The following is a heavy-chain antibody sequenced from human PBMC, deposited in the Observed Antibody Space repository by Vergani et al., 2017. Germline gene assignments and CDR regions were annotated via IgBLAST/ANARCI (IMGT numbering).Heavy chain of an antibody. J-gene: IGHJ6*02. CDR2: INPNSGGT. V-gene: IGHV1-2*02. CDR3: ASSANYDFWSGYLIDYYYGMDV. Sequence: QVQLVQSGAEVKKPGASVKVSCKASGYTFTGYYMHWVRQAPGQGLGWMGWINPNSGGTNYAQKFQGRVTMTRDTSISTAYMELSRLRSDYTAVYYCASSANYDFWSGYLIDYYYGMDVWGQGTTVTVSS. CDR1: GYTFTGYY. D-gene: IGHD3-3*01.